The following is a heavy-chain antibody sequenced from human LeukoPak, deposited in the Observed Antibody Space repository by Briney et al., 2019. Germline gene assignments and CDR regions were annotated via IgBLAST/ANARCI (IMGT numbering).Heavy chain of an antibody. J-gene: IGHJ1*01. V-gene: IGHV1-69*05. Sequence: GASVKVSCKASGGTFSSYAISWVRQAPGQGLEWMGGIIPIFGTANYAQKFQGRVTITTDESTSTAYMELSSLRSEDTAVYYCASQSIAAPRGFQHWGQGTLVTVSS. CDR1: GGTFSSYA. D-gene: IGHD6-6*01. CDR2: IIPIFGTA. CDR3: ASQSIAAPRGFQH.